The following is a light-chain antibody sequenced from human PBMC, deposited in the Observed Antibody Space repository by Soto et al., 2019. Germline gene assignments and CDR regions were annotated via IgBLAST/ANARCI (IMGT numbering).Light chain of an antibody. CDR1: QAISTS. Sequence: DIQMTQSPSSLSASVGDRVTISCRASQAISTSLNWYQQKPGKAPKLLIYAASSLQTGVPSRFTGSGSATYLPLTISSLHPEDFANYHWLQTYQSPPTFGQGTKVDIK. V-gene: IGKV1-39*01. CDR3: LQTYQSPPT. CDR2: AAS. J-gene: IGKJ2*01.